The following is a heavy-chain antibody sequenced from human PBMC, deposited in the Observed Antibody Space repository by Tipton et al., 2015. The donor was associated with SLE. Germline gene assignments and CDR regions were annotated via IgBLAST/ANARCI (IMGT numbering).Heavy chain of an antibody. V-gene: IGHV4-30-2*01. CDR3: ARKKGAIASFDY. CDR1: GGSISSGGYS. J-gene: IGHJ4*02. CDR2: IYHSGST. D-gene: IGHD1-26*01. Sequence: TLSLTCAVSGGSISSGGYSWSWIRQPPGKGLEWIGYIYHSGSTYYNPSLKSRVPISVDRSKNQFSLKLSSVTAADTAVYYCARKKGAIASFDYWGQGTLVTVSS.